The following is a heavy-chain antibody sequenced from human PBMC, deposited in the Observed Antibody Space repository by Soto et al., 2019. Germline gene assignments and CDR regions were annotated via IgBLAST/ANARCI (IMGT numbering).Heavy chain of an antibody. CDR1: GFTFSGYW. CDR2: IKQDGSEK. CDR3: AKNNRYCSSTNCFVFDY. V-gene: IGHV3-7*01. D-gene: IGHD2-2*01. J-gene: IGHJ4*02. Sequence: EVQLVESGGGLVQPGGSLRLSCAASGFTFSGYWMSWVRQAPGKGLEWVANIKQDGSEKYYVYSVKGRFTISRDNAKNSLYLLTNSLRDADTAVYYCAKNNRYCSSTNCFVFDYWGQGTLVTVSS.